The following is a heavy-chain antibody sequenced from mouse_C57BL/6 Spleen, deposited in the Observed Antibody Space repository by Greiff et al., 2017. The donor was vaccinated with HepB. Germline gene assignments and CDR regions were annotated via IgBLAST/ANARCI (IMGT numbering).Heavy chain of an antibody. J-gene: IGHJ3*01. CDR1: GFTFSSYA. CDR3: ARVENWDWFAY. V-gene: IGHV5-4*01. Sequence: EVQGVESGGGLVKPGGSLKLSCAASGFTFSSYAMSWVRQTPEKRLEWVATISDGGSYTYYPDNVKGRFTISRDNAKNNLYLQMSHLKSEDTAMYYCARVENWDWFAYWGQGTLVTVSA. CDR2: ISDGGSYT. D-gene: IGHD4-1*01.